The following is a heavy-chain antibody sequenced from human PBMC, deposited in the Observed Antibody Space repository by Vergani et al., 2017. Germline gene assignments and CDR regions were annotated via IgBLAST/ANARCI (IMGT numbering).Heavy chain of an antibody. V-gene: IGHV1-69-2*01. Sequence: EVQLVQSGAEVKKPGATVKISCKVSGYTFTDYYMHWVQQAPGKGLEWMGLVDPEDGETIYAEKFQGRVTITADTSTDTAYMELSSLRSEDTAVYYCATWRGRLKGXYDILTGSRYGMDVWDQGTTVTVSS. J-gene: IGHJ6*02. CDR3: ATWRGRLKGXYDILTGSRYGMDV. CDR1: GYTFTDYY. CDR2: VDPEDGET. D-gene: IGHD3-9*01.